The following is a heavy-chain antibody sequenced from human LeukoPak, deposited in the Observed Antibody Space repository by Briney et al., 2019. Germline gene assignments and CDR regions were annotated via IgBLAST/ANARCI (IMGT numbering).Heavy chain of an antibody. V-gene: IGHV3-30-3*01. Sequence: GRSLRLSCAASGFTFSSYAMHWVRQAPGKGLEWVAVISYDGSNKYYAVSVKGRFTISRDNSKNTLYLQMNSLRAEDTAVYYCARASDYYDSSGYYQGSYYFDYWGQGTLVTVSS. D-gene: IGHD3-22*01. CDR3: ARASDYYDSSGYYQGSYYFDY. J-gene: IGHJ4*02. CDR1: GFTFSSYA. CDR2: ISYDGSNK.